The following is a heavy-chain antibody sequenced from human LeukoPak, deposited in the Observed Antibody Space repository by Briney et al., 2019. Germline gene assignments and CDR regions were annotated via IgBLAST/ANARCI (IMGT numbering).Heavy chain of an antibody. Sequence: SGTLSLTCTVSGGSISSSSYYWGWIRQPPGKGLEWIGSFYYSGSTYYNPSLKSRVTISVDTSKNRFSLKLSSVTAADTAVYYCARHERSSITMVRGVKPKKWFDPWGQGTLVTVSS. CDR2: FYYSGST. J-gene: IGHJ5*02. CDR1: GGSISSSSYY. CDR3: ARHERSSITMVRGVKPKKWFDP. V-gene: IGHV4-39*01. D-gene: IGHD3-10*01.